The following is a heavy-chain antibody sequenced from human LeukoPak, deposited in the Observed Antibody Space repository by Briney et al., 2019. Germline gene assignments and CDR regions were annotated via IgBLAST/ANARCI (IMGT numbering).Heavy chain of an antibody. CDR2: IYTSGST. CDR3: ARDQYYYGSGTLALDY. CDR1: GGSISSYY. J-gene: IGHJ4*02. V-gene: IGHV4-4*07. Sequence: SETLSLTCAVYGGSISSYYWSWIRQPAGKGLEWIGRIYTSGSTNYNPSLKSRVTMSVDTSKNQFSLKLSSVTAADTAVYYCARDQYYYGSGTLALDYWGQGTLVTVSS. D-gene: IGHD3-10*01.